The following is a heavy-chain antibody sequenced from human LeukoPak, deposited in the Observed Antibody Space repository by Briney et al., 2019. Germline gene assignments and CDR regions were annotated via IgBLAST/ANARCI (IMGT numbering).Heavy chain of an antibody. CDR3: ARGGLNWNDQVNFDY. J-gene: IGHJ4*02. CDR2: ISYSGST. Sequence: SETLSLTCTVSGGSISSNYWSWIRQPPGKGLEWIGYISYSGSTNYNPSLKRRVTISVDTSKNQFSLKLSSVTAADTAVYYCARGGLNWNDQVNFDYWGQGTLVTVSS. D-gene: IGHD1-20*01. V-gene: IGHV4-59*01. CDR1: GGSISSNY.